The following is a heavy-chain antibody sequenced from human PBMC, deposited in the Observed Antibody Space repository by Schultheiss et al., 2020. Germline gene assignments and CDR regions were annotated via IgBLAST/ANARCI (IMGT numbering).Heavy chain of an antibody. Sequence: SETLSLTCTVSVASISSFRWGWIRQPPGKGLEWIGYIYYNGNTNYNPYLKSRITISIDRPKNQCSKKLNSVTAAKTAVYYCVRPEYGYGYFDLWGQGTLVTVSS. J-gene: IGHJ5*02. CDR1: VASISSFR. V-gene: IGHV4-59*08. CDR3: VRPEYGYGYFDL. CDR2: IYYNGNT. D-gene: IGHD5-18*01.